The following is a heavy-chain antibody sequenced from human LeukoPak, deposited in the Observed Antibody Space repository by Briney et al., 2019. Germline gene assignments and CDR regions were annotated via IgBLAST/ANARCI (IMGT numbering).Heavy chain of an antibody. CDR3: ARQLDCSSTSCPAPFDY. V-gene: IGHV5-51*01. J-gene: IGHJ4*02. CDR2: IYPGDSDT. CDR1: GYSFTSYW. Sequence: GESLKISCKGSGYSFTSYWIGWVRQMPGKGLEWMGIIYPGDSDTRYSPSFQGQVTISADKSISTAYLQWSSLKVSDTAMYYCARQLDCSSTSCPAPFDYWGQGTLVTVSS. D-gene: IGHD2-2*01.